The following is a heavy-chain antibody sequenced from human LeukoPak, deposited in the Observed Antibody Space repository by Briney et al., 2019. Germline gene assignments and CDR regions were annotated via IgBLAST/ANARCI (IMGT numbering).Heavy chain of an antibody. CDR1: GFTFSSYS. Sequence: GGSLRLSCAASGFTFSSYSMNWVRQAPGKGLEWVSSISSSSSYIYYADSVKGRFTISRDNAKNSLYLQVNSLRAEDTAVYYCARAPATYYYGSGSPDYWGQGTLVTVSS. CDR3: ARAPATYYYGSGSPDY. D-gene: IGHD3-10*01. V-gene: IGHV3-21*01. CDR2: ISSSSSYI. J-gene: IGHJ4*02.